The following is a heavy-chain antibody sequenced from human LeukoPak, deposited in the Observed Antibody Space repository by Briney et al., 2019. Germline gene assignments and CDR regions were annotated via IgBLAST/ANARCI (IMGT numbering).Heavy chain of an antibody. CDR1: GGSVSSYI. CDR3: ARLLYGDYAFDY. J-gene: IGHJ4*02. V-gene: IGHV4-59*08. Sequence: SETLSLTCTVSGGSVSSYIWGWIRQSPGKGLEWIGYIYYSGSTNYNPSLKSRVTISVDTSKNQFSLKLSSVTAADTAVYYCARLLYGDYAFDYWGQGTLVTVSS. CDR2: IYYSGST. D-gene: IGHD4-17*01.